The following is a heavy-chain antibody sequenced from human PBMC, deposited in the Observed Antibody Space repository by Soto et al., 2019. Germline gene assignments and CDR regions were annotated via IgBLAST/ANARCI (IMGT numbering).Heavy chain of an antibody. Sequence: QVQLQQWGAGLLKPSETLSLTCAVYGGSFSDHYWIWIRQPPGKGLEWIGEIHLSGRTNYNPSLKSRVTISLDTSKNQFSVKLSSVTAADTAGYYCTRTPTRGASAWFDPWGQGTLVSVSS. V-gene: IGHV4-34*01. D-gene: IGHD1-26*01. J-gene: IGHJ5*02. CDR1: GGSFSDHY. CDR2: IHLSGRT. CDR3: TRTPTRGASAWFDP.